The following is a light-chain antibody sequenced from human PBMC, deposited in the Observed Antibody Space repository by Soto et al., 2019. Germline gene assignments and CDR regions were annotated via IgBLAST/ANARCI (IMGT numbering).Light chain of an antibody. J-gene: IGKJ2*01. V-gene: IGKV3-20*01. CDR1: QTVSSNY. CDR2: GAS. CDR3: QQYGSSYT. Sequence: EIVLTQSPGTLSLSPGERATLSCRASQTVSSNYLAWYQQKPGQAPRLLIYGASIRATDIPDRFSGSGSVTDLTXXXSSLEPEVFAVYYCQQYGSSYTFGQGTKLEIK.